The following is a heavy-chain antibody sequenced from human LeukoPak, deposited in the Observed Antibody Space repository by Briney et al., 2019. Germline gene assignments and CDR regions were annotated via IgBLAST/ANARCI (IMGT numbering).Heavy chain of an antibody. CDR1: GGSFSNYY. J-gene: IGHJ6*03. D-gene: IGHD1-7*01. CDR2: INDSGTI. CDR3: ARRWNYGRNYYIDV. V-gene: IGHV4-34*01. Sequence: SETLSLTCAVYGGSFSNYYWSWIRQPPGKGLEWIGEINDSGTINYNPSLMSRVTISVDKSKHQFSLKLSSVTAADTAVYYCARRWNYGRNYYIDVWGKGATVSVSS.